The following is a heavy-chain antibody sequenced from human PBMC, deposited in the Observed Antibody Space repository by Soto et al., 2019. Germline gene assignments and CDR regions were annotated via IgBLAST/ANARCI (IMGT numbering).Heavy chain of an antibody. CDR1: GYTLTKLS. Sequence: ASVKVSCKVSGYTLTKLSMHWVRQAPGKGLEWMGGFAPEYGKTNYAQKYQGRVTMTEDESTSTAYMELSSLRSEDTAVYYCASEIAARPLYYYGMDVWGQGTTVTVSS. J-gene: IGHJ6*02. CDR2: FAPEYGKT. D-gene: IGHD6-6*01. CDR3: ASEIAARPLYYYGMDV. V-gene: IGHV1-24*01.